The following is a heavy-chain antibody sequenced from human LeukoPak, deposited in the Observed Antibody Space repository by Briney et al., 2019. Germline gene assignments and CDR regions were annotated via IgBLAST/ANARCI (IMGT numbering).Heavy chain of an antibody. Sequence: PGGSLRLSCAASGFTFNTYAMSWVRQAPGKGLEWVSGITSGANTYYADSVKGWFTISRDNSENTLNLQMNSLRAEDTAIYYCAKARAGDITAAFNYWGQGTLVTVSS. CDR2: ITSGANT. CDR1: GFTFNTYA. CDR3: AKARAGDITAAFNY. V-gene: IGHV3-23*01. D-gene: IGHD6-13*01. J-gene: IGHJ4*02.